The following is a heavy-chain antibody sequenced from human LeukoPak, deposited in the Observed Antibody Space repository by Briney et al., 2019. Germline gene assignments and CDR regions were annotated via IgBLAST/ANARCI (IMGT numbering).Heavy chain of an antibody. CDR1: GGSISSSSYY. CDR2: IYYSGST. Sequence: SETLSLTCTVSGGSISSSSYYCGWIRQPPGKGLEWIGRIYYSGSTYYNPSLKSRVTISVDTSKNQFSLKLSSVTAADTAVYYCARGITIYYYYYMDVCGKGTTVTISS. J-gene: IGHJ6*03. CDR3: ARGITIYYYYYMDV. D-gene: IGHD3-9*01. V-gene: IGHV4-39*01.